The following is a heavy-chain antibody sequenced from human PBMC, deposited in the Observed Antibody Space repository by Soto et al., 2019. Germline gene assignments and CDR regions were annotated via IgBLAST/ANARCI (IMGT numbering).Heavy chain of an antibody. J-gene: IGHJ5*02. CDR2: IYYSGST. Sequence: TLSLTCTVSGGSISSGGYYWSWIRQHPGKGLEWIGYIYYSGSTYYNPSLKSRVTISVDTSKNQFSLKLSSVTAADTAVYYCAREDREYYYDTRGHNWFDPWGQGTLVTVSS. CDR1: GGSISSGGYY. D-gene: IGHD3-22*01. V-gene: IGHV4-31*03. CDR3: AREDREYYYDTRGHNWFDP.